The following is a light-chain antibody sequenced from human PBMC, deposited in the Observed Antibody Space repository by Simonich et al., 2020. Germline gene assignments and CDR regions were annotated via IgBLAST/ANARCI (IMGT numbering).Light chain of an antibody. CDR1: QSVLYSSNNKNY. CDR3: QQYYSTPYT. J-gene: IGKJ2*01. V-gene: IGKV4-1*01. Sequence: DIVMTQSPDSLAVSLGERATINCKSSQSVLYSSNNKNYLAWYHQKPGQPLKLLIYWASTRESGVPDRFSGSGSGTDFTLTISSLQAEDVAVYYCQQYYSTPYTFGQGTKLEIK. CDR2: WAS.